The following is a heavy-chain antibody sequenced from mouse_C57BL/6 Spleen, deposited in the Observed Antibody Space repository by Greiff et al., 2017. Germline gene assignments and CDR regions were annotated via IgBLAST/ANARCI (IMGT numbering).Heavy chain of an antibody. J-gene: IGHJ1*03. CDR2: IWSGGST. D-gene: IGHD3-3*01. CDR1: GFSLTSYG. V-gene: IGHV2-2*01. Sequence: QVQLQQSGPGLVQPSQSLSITCTVSGFSLTSYGVHWVRQSPGKGLEWLGVIWSGGSTDYNAAFISRLSISKDNSKSQVFFKMNSLQADDTAIYYCARRGDEAWYFDVWGTGTTVTVSS. CDR3: ARRGDEAWYFDV.